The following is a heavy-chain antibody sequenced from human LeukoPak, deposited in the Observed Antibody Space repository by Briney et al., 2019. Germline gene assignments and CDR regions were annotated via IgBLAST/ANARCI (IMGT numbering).Heavy chain of an antibody. CDR3: ARQNFGSPRWFDP. CDR1: GFTFGSYA. CDR2: ISGSGDST. Sequence: GGSLRLSCAASGFTFGSYAMSWVRQAPGKGLEWVSGISGSGDSTYYTDSVKGRFTISRDKSKNTLFLHMNSLRAEDTAVYFCARQNFGSPRWFDPWGQGALVTVSS. J-gene: IGHJ5*02. V-gene: IGHV3-23*01. D-gene: IGHD3-3*01.